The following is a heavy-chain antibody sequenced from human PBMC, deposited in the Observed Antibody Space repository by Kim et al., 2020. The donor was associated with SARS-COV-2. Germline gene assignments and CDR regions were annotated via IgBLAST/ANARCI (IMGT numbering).Heavy chain of an antibody. D-gene: IGHD2-15*01. CDR3: ARGWVYCSGGSCYSPYGMDV. Sequence: RFTISRDNAKNPLYLQMNSLRAEDTAVYYCARGWVYCSGGSCYSPYGMDVWGQGTTVTVSS. J-gene: IGHJ6*02. V-gene: IGHV3-74*01.